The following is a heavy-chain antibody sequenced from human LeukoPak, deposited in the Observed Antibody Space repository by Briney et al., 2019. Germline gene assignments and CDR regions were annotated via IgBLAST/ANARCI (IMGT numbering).Heavy chain of an antibody. CDR2: IYYTTST. Sequence: SETLSLTCTVSGGSISNGDYYWSWLRQPPGKGLEWIAYIYYTTSTDYNPSLRTRLTISVDTSKEKFSLKVSSVTDADTAVYYCARGVYYFDDWGQGILVTVSS. J-gene: IGHJ4*02. CDR3: ARGVYYFDD. V-gene: IGHV4-30-4*08. CDR1: GGSISNGDYY.